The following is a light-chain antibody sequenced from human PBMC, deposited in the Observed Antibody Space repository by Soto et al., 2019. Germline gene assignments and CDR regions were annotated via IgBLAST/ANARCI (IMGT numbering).Light chain of an antibody. CDR3: QQRSNLIT. Sequence: EIGRKQSAATLSLSKGERATLSCRASQSVSSYLALYQQKPGQAPRLLIYDASNRATGIPARFSGSGSGTDFTLTISSLEPEDFAVYYCQQRSNLITFGQGALPEV. CDR1: QSVSSY. J-gene: IGKJ5*01. V-gene: IGKV3-11*01. CDR2: DAS.